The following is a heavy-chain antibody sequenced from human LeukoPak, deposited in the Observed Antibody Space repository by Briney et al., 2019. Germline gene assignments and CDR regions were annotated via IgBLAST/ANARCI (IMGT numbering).Heavy chain of an antibody. CDR2: IIPIFGTA. D-gene: IGHD4-17*01. CDR3: FRDSNGDYGVDY. J-gene: IGHJ4*02. V-gene: IGHV1-69*05. CDR1: GGTFSSYA. Sequence: SVKVSCKASGGTFSSYAISWVRLAPGQGLEWMGGIIPIFGTANYAQNFQGRVTITTNETSSTAYMQLSSLRSEHTAVCYFFRDSNGDYGVDYWGQGALVTVSS.